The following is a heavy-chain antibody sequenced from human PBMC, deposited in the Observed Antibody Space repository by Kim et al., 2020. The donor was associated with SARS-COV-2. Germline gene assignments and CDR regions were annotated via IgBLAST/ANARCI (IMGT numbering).Heavy chain of an antibody. Sequence: ASVKVSCKASGYTFTSYDIKWVRQATGQGLEWMGWMNPNSGNTGYAQKFQGRVTMTRNTSISTAYMELSSLRSEDTAVYYCARAVSSDYDFWSGYLHYYYGMDVWGQGTTVTVSS. J-gene: IGHJ6*02. CDR2: MNPNSGNT. CDR3: ARAVSSDYDFWSGYLHYYYGMDV. D-gene: IGHD3-3*01. CDR1: GYTFTSYD. V-gene: IGHV1-8*01.